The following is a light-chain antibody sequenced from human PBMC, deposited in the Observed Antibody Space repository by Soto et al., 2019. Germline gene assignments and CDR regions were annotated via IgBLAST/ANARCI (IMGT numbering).Light chain of an antibody. Sequence: QSVLTQPPSASGTPGQRVTISCSGSSSNIGSNYVYWYQQLPGTAPKLLIYSNNQRPSGVPDRFSGSKSGTSASLAISGLRSEDEADYFCGSYTGSIYVFGNGTKLTVL. V-gene: IGLV1-47*02. CDR2: SNN. CDR3: GSYTGSIYV. CDR1: SSNIGSNY. J-gene: IGLJ1*01.